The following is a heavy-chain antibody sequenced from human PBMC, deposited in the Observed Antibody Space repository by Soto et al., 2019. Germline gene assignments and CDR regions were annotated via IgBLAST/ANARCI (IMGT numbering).Heavy chain of an antibody. CDR3: ARGLEWLLPHDAFDI. Sequence: ASVKVSCKASGYTVTSYYMHWVRQAPGQGLEWMGIINPSGGSTSYAQKFQGRVTMTRDTSTSTVYMELSSLRSEDTAVYYCARGLEWLLPHDAFDIWGQGTMVTV. D-gene: IGHD3-22*01. J-gene: IGHJ3*02. V-gene: IGHV1-46*01. CDR2: INPSGGST. CDR1: GYTVTSYY.